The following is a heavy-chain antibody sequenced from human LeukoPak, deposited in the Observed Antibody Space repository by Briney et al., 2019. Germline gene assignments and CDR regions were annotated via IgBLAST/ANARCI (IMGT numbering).Heavy chain of an antibody. J-gene: IGHJ4*02. V-gene: IGHV3-33*01. CDR2: IWYDGSNK. CDR1: GFTFSSYG. CDR3: ARDRGGGWYKPNPDY. D-gene: IGHD6-19*01. Sequence: GRSLRLSCAASGFTFSSYGMHWVRQAPGKGLEWVAVIWYDGSNKYYADSVKGRFTISRDNSKNTLYLQMNSLRAEDTAVYYCARDRGGGWYKPNPDYWGQGTLVTVCS.